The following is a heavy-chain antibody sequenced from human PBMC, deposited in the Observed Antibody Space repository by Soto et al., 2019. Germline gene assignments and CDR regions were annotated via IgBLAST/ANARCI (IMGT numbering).Heavy chain of an antibody. CDR2: ISAYNGNT. CDR3: ARLVRRDGYNMEG. J-gene: IGHJ4*02. V-gene: IGHV1-18*01. Sequence: ASVKVSCKASGYTFTIYGIIWVRQAPGQGLEWMGWISAYNGNTNYAQKLQGRVTMTTDTSTSTAYMELRSLRSDDTAVYYCARLVRRDGYNMEGWGQGTLVTAPQ. CDR1: GYTFTIYG. D-gene: IGHD5-12*01.